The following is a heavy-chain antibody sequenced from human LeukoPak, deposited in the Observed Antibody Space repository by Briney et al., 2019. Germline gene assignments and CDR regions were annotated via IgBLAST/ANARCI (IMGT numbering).Heavy chain of an antibody. Sequence: ASLKVSCRASGYPFTGYYFHWVRQAPGQGLEWMGWINPNSGGTKYAQKFQGRVTVTRDTSISTAYMELSTLRSDDTAVYFCARASIVGATSPSYFDYWGQGTLVTVSS. J-gene: IGHJ4*02. V-gene: IGHV1-2*02. CDR2: INPNSGGT. D-gene: IGHD1-26*01. CDR1: GYPFTGYY. CDR3: ARASIVGATSPSYFDY.